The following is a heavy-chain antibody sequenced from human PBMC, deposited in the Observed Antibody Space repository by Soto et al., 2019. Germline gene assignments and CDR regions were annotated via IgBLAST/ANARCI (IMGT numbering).Heavy chain of an antibody. Sequence: QVQLHESGPGLVKPSQTLSLTCTVSGGSISSGGYYWSWIRQHPGKGLEWIGYIYYSGSTYYNPSLKSRVTISVDTSKNQFSLKLSSVTAADTAVYYCARVTYSGYDYHPYFDYWGQGTLVTVSS. CDR3: ARVTYSGYDYHPYFDY. J-gene: IGHJ4*02. CDR2: IYYSGST. V-gene: IGHV4-31*03. CDR1: GGSISSGGYY. D-gene: IGHD5-12*01.